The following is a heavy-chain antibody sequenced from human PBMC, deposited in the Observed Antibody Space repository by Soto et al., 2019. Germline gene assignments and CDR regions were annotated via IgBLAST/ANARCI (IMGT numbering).Heavy chain of an antibody. Sequence: GGSLRLSCAASGFAFSNYAMHWVRQAPGKGLEWVSSISTSIDATYYAGSVKGRFPTSRDDSKNTLYLQMNSLRSEDSAVYYCAKDRTVAVRHFDYWGQGTQVTVSS. D-gene: IGHD3-10*01. CDR3: AKDRTVAVRHFDY. CDR2: ISTSIDAT. J-gene: IGHJ4*02. V-gene: IGHV3-23*01. CDR1: GFAFSNYA.